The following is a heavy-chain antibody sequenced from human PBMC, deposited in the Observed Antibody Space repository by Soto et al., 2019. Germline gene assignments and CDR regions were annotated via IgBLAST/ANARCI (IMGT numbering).Heavy chain of an antibody. CDR1: GHTLTELS. D-gene: IGHD1-1*01. Sequence: QVQLVQSGAEVKKPGASVKVFCKVSGHTLTELSMHWVRQAPGKGLEWMGGFDPEDGETISAQKFQGRVTMTEDTSTDSTYMELSSLRSEDTAVYYCAAGGTRWLHSPFDYWGQGTLVTISS. J-gene: IGHJ4*02. CDR3: AAGGTRWLHSPFDY. CDR2: FDPEDGET. V-gene: IGHV1-24*01.